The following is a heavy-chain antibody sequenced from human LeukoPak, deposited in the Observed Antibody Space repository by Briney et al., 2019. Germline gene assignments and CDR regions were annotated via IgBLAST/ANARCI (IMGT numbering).Heavy chain of an antibody. J-gene: IGHJ4*02. V-gene: IGHV4-59*08. D-gene: IGHD6-19*01. CDR3: ARRRDSSGWYGIDY. Sequence: SETLSLTCTVSGGSISNYYWSWIRQPPGKGLEWIGYVYSSGSTNYNPSLKSRVTISLGTSRNQFSLRLSSVTAADTAVYYCARRRDSSGWYGIDYWGQGFLVTVSS. CDR2: VYSSGST. CDR1: GGSISNYY.